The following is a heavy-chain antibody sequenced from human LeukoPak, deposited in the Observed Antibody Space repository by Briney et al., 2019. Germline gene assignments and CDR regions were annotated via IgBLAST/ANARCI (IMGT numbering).Heavy chain of an antibody. Sequence: EAGGSLRLSCAASGFTFSSYAMSWVRQAPGKGLEWVSAISGSGGSTYYADSVKGRFTISRDNSKNTLYLQMNSLRAEDTAEYYCATVVYGSGIYCQFDYWGQGTLVTVSS. CDR1: GFTFSSYA. CDR3: ATVVYGSGIYCQFDY. J-gene: IGHJ4*02. D-gene: IGHD3-10*01. V-gene: IGHV3-23*01. CDR2: ISGSGGST.